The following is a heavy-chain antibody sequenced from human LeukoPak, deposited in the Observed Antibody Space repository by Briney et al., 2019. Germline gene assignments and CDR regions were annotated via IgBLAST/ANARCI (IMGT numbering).Heavy chain of an antibody. CDR1: RDFIIDCV. V-gene: IGHV4-59*01. J-gene: IGHJ3*02. D-gene: IGHD3-10*01. Sequence: SETVSHTCLVSRDFIIDCVWHWIRPPPGKGREWIGYIYCSGSTNYNPSLKSRVTISLDTSKNQFSLKLSSVTAADTAVYYCARAFGSGYVFDIWGQGTVVSVSS. CDR3: ARAFGSGYVFDI. CDR2: IYCSGST.